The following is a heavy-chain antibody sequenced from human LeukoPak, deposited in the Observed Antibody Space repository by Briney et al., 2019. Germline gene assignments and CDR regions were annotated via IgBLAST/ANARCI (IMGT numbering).Heavy chain of an antibody. D-gene: IGHD5-18*01. V-gene: IGHV4-38-2*01. CDR2: IYHSGST. CDR3: ARRRGYTYGFSFDY. J-gene: IGHJ4*02. CDR1: GYSISSGYY. Sequence: SETRSLTCDVSGYSISSGYYCGWIRQPPGKGLEWIGNIYHSGSTYYNPSLKGRVTISVDTSKNQFSLKLNSMTAADTAVYYCARRRGYTYGFSFDYWGQGTLVTVSS.